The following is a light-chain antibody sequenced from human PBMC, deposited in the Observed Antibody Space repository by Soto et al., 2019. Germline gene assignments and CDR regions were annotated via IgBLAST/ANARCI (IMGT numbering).Light chain of an antibody. CDR3: QQSYSIPWT. Sequence: DIQMTQSPSSLSASVGDRVTITCRASQTVSGFLNWYLQKPGKAPMLLIQGASKLQSGVPSRFSGSGSGTDFTLTISSLQPDDFATYYYQQSYSIPWTFGQGTKVEIK. J-gene: IGKJ1*01. CDR1: QTVSGF. V-gene: IGKV1-39*01. CDR2: GAS.